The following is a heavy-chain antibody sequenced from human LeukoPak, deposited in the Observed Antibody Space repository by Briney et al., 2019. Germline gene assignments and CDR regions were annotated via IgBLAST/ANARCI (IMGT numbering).Heavy chain of an antibody. CDR1: GGSISSGGYS. CDR2: INYSGSP. CDR3: ARLAGSSWADIDY. Sequence: PSQTLSLTCAVSGGSISSGGYSWSWIRQPPGKGLEWIGSINYSGSPYYNPSLKSRVTISVATSKNQLSVKLTSVTAADTAVYYCARLAGSSWADIDYWGQGTLVTVSS. D-gene: IGHD6-13*01. J-gene: IGHJ4*02. V-gene: IGHV4-30-2*03.